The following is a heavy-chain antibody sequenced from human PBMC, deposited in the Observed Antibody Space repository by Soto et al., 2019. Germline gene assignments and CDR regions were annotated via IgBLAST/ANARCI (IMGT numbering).Heavy chain of an antibody. D-gene: IGHD1-26*01. CDR1: GGSISSYC. CDR3: ARVSGSYYYGMDV. V-gene: IGHV4-59*12. Sequence: LSLTCAGPGGSISSYCWSWIRQPPGKGLEWIGYIYYSGSTNYNPSLKSRVTISRDTSKNQFSLKLSSVIAADTAVYYCARVSGSYYYGMDVWGQGTTVTVSS. CDR2: IYYSGST. J-gene: IGHJ6*02.